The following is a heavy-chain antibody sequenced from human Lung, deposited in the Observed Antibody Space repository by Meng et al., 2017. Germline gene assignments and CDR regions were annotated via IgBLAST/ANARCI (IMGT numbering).Heavy chain of an antibody. CDR2: LGAHDGDT. J-gene: IGHJ4*02. V-gene: IGHV1-18*01. CDR1: DYTCTGYG. CDR3: ARGTPGRSYSDY. Sequence: QVQPVQSGPEVKKPGASVQGSCKASDYTCTGYGVRWVRQAPGQGLEWMAWLGAHDGDTSHAPKFQGRVTVSADRPTATAYMELRSLRSDDTAVYYCARGTPGRSYSDYWGQGTLVTVSS. D-gene: IGHD3-10*01.